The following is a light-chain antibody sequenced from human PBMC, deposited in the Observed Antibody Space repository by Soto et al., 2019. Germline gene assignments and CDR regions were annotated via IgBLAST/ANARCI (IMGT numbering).Light chain of an antibody. CDR3: RVWDSRSDHVV. CDR1: NIGSKS. J-gene: IGLJ2*01. CDR2: YDS. V-gene: IGLV3-21*04. Sequence: SYELTQPPSLSVAPGKTARITCGGNNIGSKSVHWYQQKPGQAPVLVIYYDSDRPSGIPERFSGSNSGNTATLTISRVEAGDEADYYCRVWDSRSDHVVFGGGTKLTVL.